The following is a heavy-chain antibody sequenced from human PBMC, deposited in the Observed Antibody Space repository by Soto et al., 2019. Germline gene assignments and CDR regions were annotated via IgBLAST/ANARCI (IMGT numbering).Heavy chain of an antibody. J-gene: IGHJ6*02. D-gene: IGHD3-3*01. Sequence: ASVKVSCKASGYTFTGYYMHWVRQAPGQGLEWMGWINPNSGGTNYAQKFQGRVTMTRDTSISTAYMELSRLRSDDTAVYYCARVNTIFGVVIPYYYGMDVWGQGTSVTVSS. V-gene: IGHV1-2*02. CDR2: INPNSGGT. CDR1: GYTFTGYY. CDR3: ARVNTIFGVVIPYYYGMDV.